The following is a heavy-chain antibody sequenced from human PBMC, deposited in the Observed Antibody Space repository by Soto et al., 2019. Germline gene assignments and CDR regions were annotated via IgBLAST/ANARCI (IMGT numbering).Heavy chain of an antibody. CDR3: ERRGSVGAMSDGCGYYCYSMDV. V-gene: IGHV3-33*01. CDR2: ICYDGSNK. D-gene: IGHD1-26*01. CDR1: GFTCSSYG. Sequence: QVQLVESGGGVVQPGRSLRLSCAASGFTCSSYGMHWVRQAPGKGLEWVAVICYDGSNKYYADSVKGRFTISRDDSKNTLYLHMNSRRAADTAVYYWERRGSVGAMSDGCGYYCYSMDVWAQGTTVTVSS. J-gene: IGHJ6*02.